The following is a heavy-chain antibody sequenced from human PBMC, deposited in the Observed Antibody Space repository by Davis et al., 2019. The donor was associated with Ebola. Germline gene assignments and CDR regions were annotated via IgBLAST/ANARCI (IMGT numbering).Heavy chain of an antibody. CDR3: AKIEAYGSGNYFEY. CDR2: ISGSGGST. CDR1: GFTFSSYA. V-gene: IGHV3-23*01. J-gene: IGHJ4*02. D-gene: IGHD3-10*01. Sequence: GESLKISCAASGFTFSSYAMSWVRQTPGKGLEWVSGISGSGGSTYYADSVKGRFTISRDTSTVYLQMNSLRVEDTAVYYCAKIEAYGSGNYFEYWGQGTLVTISS.